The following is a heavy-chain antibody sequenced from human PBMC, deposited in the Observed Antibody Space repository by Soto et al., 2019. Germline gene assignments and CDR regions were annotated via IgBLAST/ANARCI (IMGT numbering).Heavy chain of an antibody. CDR1: GFTFSSYA. V-gene: IGHV3-64*02. CDR2: ISSNGGST. D-gene: IGHD1-26*01. Sequence: GGSLRLSCAASGFTFSSYAMHWVRQAPGKGLEYVSAISSNGGSTYYADSVKGRFTISRDNTKNSVSLQMSSLRVEDTAMYYCTRDQGGSSDSYIDPWRRGPLVTV. CDR3: TRDQGGSSDSYIDP. J-gene: IGHJ5*02.